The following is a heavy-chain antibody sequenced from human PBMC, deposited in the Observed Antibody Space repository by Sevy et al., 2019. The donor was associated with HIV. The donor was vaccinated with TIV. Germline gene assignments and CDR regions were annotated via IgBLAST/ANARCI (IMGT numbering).Heavy chain of an antibody. CDR3: AKGPEKELWLREFFDF. Sequence: GGSPRLSCATSGFTFDDSAMHWVRQAPGKGLEWVSGINWNSGSIVYAGSMKGRFTISRDNAKNARYLEMNSLRPEDTAMYYCAKGPEKELWLREFFDFWGRGTLVTVSS. CDR2: INWNSGSI. V-gene: IGHV3-9*01. J-gene: IGHJ4*02. D-gene: IGHD3-10*01. CDR1: GFTFDDSA.